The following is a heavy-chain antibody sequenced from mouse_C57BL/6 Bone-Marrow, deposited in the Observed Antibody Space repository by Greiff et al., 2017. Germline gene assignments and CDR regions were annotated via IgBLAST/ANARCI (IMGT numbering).Heavy chain of an antibody. J-gene: IGHJ3*01. CDR3: ARGYYGFAY. CDR1: GYTFTSYW. Sequence: VQLQQPGAELVMPGASVKLSCKASGYTFTSYWMHWVKQRPGQGLEWIGEIDPSDSYTNYNQKFKGKSTLTVDKSSSTAYMQLSSLTSEDSAVYYCARGYYGFAYWGQGTPVTVSA. D-gene: IGHD1-1*01. CDR2: IDPSDSYT. V-gene: IGHV1-69*01.